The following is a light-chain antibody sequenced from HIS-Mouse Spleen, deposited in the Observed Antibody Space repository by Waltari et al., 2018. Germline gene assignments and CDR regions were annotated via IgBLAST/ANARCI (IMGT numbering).Light chain of an antibody. J-gene: IGKJ4*01. V-gene: IGKV4-1*01. CDR3: QQYYSTPPALT. CDR1: QRVLYSSNNKNY. Sequence: DIVMTQSPDSLAVSLGERATINCKSSQRVLYSSNNKNYLAWYQQKPGQPPKLLIYWASTRESGVPDRFSGSGSGTDFTLTISSLQAEDVAVYYCQQYYSTPPALTFGGGTKVEIK. CDR2: WAS.